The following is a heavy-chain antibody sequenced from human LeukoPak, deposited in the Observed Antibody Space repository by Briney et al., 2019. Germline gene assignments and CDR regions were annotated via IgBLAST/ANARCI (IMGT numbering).Heavy chain of an antibody. CDR2: INHSGST. D-gene: IGHD3-16*01. CDR3: ARGWGGPGPSDY. V-gene: IGHV4-34*01. J-gene: IGHJ4*02. Sequence: SETLSLTCAVYGGSFSGYYWSWIRQPPGKGLEWIGEINHSGSTNYNPSLKSRVTISVDTSKNQFSLKLSSVTAADTAVYYCARGWGGPGPSDYWGQGTLVTVSS. CDR1: GGSFSGYY.